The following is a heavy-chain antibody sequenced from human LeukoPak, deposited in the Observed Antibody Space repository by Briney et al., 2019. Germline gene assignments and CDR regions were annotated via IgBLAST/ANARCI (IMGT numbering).Heavy chain of an antibody. J-gene: IGHJ4*02. CDR1: GLIVTRDY. Sequence: GGSLRLSCVVSGLIVTRDYMSWVRQAPGKGLEWVSAIYSGGSTYYADSVKGRFTISRDNSKNTLYLQMNSLRAADTVVYYCASLGYWGQGTLVTVSS. CDR3: ASLGY. V-gene: IGHV3-66*02. CDR2: IYSGGST.